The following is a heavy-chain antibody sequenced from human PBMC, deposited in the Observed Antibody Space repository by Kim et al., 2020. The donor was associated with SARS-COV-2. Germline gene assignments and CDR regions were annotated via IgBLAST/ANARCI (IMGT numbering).Heavy chain of an antibody. J-gene: IGHJ4*02. Sequence: GGSLRLSCAASGFTFSTYAMSWVRQAPGKGLEWVSIISNSAGSTDYADSVKGLFTTSRATSRNTLYVQMNILRAEDTAGYYCAKGGGTGYFDYWGRGTL. D-gene: IGHD1-1*01. CDR1: GFTFSTYA. CDR3: AKGGGTGYFDY. V-gene: IGHV3-23*01. CDR2: ISNSAGST.